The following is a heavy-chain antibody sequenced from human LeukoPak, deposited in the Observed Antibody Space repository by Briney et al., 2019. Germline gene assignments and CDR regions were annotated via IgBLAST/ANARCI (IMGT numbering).Heavy chain of an antibody. CDR2: IYHSGST. D-gene: IGHD5-18*01. V-gene: IGHV4-38-2*02. Sequence: SETLSLTCTVSGYSISSGYYWGWIRQPPGEGLEWIGSIYHSGSTYYNPSLKSRVTISVDTSKNQFSLKLSSVTAADTAVYYCARGETDTAMAPYFDYWGQGTLVTVSS. CDR3: ARGETDTAMAPYFDY. J-gene: IGHJ4*02. CDR1: GYSISSGYY.